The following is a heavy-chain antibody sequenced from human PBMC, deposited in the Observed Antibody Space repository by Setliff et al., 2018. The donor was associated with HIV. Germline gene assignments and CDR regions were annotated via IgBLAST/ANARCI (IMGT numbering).Heavy chain of an antibody. D-gene: IGHD6-25*01. CDR3: ARGGGYNSAGRRSNPFDI. V-gene: IGHV3-48*01. Sequence: GESLKISCAASGFTFSSYSMNWVRQTPGKGLEWASYISSSSAAIHYADSVKGRFTMSRDNAKNSLYLQMNSLSAEDTAVYYCARGGGYNSAGRRSNPFDIWGQGTMVTVSS. CDR1: GFTFSSYS. J-gene: IGHJ3*02. CDR2: ISSSSAAI.